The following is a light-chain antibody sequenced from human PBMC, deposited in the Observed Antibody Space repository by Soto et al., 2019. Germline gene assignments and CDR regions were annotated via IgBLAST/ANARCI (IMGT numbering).Light chain of an antibody. CDR3: SSYRSSRTFEV. V-gene: IGLV2-11*01. J-gene: IGLJ2*01. CDR1: SSDVGGYNY. Sequence: QSALTQPRSVSGSPGQSVTISCTGTSSDVGGYNYVSWYQQHPGKAPKLIIYDVVKRPSGVPDHFSGSKSGNTASLTISGLQAEDEADYYCSSYRSSRTFEVFGGGTKLTVL. CDR2: DVV.